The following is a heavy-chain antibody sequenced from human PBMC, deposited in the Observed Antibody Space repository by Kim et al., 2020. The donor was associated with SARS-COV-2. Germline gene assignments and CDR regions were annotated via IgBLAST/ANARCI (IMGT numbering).Heavy chain of an antibody. Sequence: TYPAGAGKGRFTISRENSKNTLYLQMNSLRAEDTAVYYCAKRLRSGVRDPWGQGTLVTVSS. J-gene: IGHJ5*02. V-gene: IGHV3-23*01. CDR2: T. D-gene: IGHD3-16*01. CDR3: AKRLRSGVRDP.